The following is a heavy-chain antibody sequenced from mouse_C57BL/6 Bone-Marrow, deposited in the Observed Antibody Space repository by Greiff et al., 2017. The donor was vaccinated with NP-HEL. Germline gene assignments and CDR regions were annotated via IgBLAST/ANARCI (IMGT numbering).Heavy chain of an antibody. D-gene: IGHD1-1*01. CDR3: TQYYYGSSSFAY. Sequence: EVKLEESGGGLVQPGGSMKLSCAASGFTFSDAWMDWVRQSPEKGLEWVAEIRNKANNHATYYAESVKGRFTISRDDSKSSVYLQMNSLRAEDTGIYYCTQYYYGSSSFAYWGQGTLVTVSA. V-gene: IGHV6-6*01. CDR2: IRNKANNHAT. J-gene: IGHJ3*01. CDR1: GFTFSDAW.